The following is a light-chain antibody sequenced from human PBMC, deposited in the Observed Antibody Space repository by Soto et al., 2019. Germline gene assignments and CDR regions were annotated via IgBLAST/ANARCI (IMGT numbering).Light chain of an antibody. CDR1: QSASTN. V-gene: IGKV3-15*01. CDR3: QHYNSWPRIA. J-gene: IGKJ5*01. Sequence: EIVLTQSPVTLSVSPGERATLFCRASQSASTNLAWYQHKPGQAPRRLIYGASTRATAIPARFSGSGSGTEFTLTINSLESEDFAVYYCQHYNSWPRIAFGQGTRLEIK. CDR2: GAS.